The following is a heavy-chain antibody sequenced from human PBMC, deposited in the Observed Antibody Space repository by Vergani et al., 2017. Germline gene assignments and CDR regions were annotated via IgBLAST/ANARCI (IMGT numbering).Heavy chain of an antibody. CDR3: ASAVPAADEYYYYYGMDV. D-gene: IGHD2-2*01. CDR2: IYYSGST. V-gene: IGHV4-59*01. Sequence: QVQLQESGPGLVKPSETLSLTCTVSGGSISSYYWSWIRQPPGKGLEWIGYIYYSGSTNYNPSLKSRFTISVDTSKNQFSLKLSPVTAADTAVYYCASAVPAADEYYYYYGMDVWGQGTTVTVSS. J-gene: IGHJ6*02. CDR1: GGSISSYY.